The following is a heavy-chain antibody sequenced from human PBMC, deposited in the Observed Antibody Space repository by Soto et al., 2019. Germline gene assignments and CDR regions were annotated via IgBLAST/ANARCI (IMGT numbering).Heavy chain of an antibody. D-gene: IGHD6-6*01. V-gene: IGHV1-46*01. CDR3: ARAQVPNASRLGDAFDI. J-gene: IGHJ3*02. CDR2: INRSGGST. CDR1: GYTFTSHY. Sequence: QVQLVQSGAEVRKPGASVKVSCKASGYTFTSHYIHWVRQAPGQGLEWMGVINRSGGSTSYADKFQGRVTMTMDTSTSTVDMDLSSLRSGDTALYYCARAQVPNASRLGDAFDIGGQGTMVTVSS.